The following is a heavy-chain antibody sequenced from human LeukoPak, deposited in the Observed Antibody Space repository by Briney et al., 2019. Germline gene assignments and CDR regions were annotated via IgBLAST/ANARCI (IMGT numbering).Heavy chain of an antibody. CDR2: ISYDGSNK. V-gene: IGHV3-30*04. J-gene: IGHJ4*02. D-gene: IGHD3-22*01. CDR3: ARGYDSSGYFDY. CDR1: GFTFSSYA. Sequence: GRSLRLSCAASGFTFSSYAMHWVRQAPGKGLEWVAVISYDGSNKYYADSVKGRFIISRDNSKNTLYLQMNSLRAEDTAVYYCARGYDSSGYFDYRGQGTLVTVSS.